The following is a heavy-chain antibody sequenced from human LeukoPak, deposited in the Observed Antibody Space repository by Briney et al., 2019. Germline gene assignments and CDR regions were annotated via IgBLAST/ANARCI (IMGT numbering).Heavy chain of an antibody. D-gene: IGHD3-9*01. CDR3: ARMIPDYDILTGYRYYYYMDV. CDR2: INHSGST. Sequence: SETLSLTCAVYGGSFSGYYWSWIRQPPEKGLEWIGEINHSGSTNYNPSLKSRVTISVDTSKNQFSLKLSSVTAADTAVYYCARMIPDYDILTGYRYYYYMDVWGKGTTVTISS. J-gene: IGHJ6*03. V-gene: IGHV4-34*01. CDR1: GGSFSGYY.